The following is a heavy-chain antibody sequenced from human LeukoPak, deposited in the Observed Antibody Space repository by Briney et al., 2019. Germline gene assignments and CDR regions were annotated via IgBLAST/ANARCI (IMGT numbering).Heavy chain of an antibody. CDR1: GFTFSHYS. Sequence: GGSLRLSCAASGFTFSHYSMNWVRQAPGKGLDWVSYIGSSSGTIYYADSVKGRFTISRDNAKNSLYLQMNSLRDEDTAVYYCARDFSGSSRFDYWGQGTLVTVSS. V-gene: IGHV3-48*02. J-gene: IGHJ4*02. CDR3: ARDFSGSSRFDY. CDR2: IGSSSGTI. D-gene: IGHD3-10*01.